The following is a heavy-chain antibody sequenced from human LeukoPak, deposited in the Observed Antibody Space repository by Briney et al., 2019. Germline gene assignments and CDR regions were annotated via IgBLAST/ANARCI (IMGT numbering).Heavy chain of an antibody. CDR1: GGSFSGYY. CDR3: ARGKSGSYHFDY. J-gene: IGHJ4*02. V-gene: IGHV4-34*01. D-gene: IGHD1-26*01. CDR2: INHSGST. Sequence: PSETLSLTCAVYGGSFSGYYWSWIRQPPGKGLEWIGEINHSGSTNYNPSLKSRVTISVDTSKNQFSLKLSSVTAADTAVYYRARGKSGSYHFDYWGQGTLVTVSS.